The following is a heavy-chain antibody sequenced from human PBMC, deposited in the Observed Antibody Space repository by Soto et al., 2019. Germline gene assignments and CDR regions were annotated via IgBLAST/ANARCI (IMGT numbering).Heavy chain of an antibody. CDR2: ISSSSSYT. CDR1: GFTFSSYA. Sequence: EVQLLESGGGLVQPGGSLRLSCAASGFTFSSYAMSWVRQAPGKGLEWVSYISSSSSYTNYADSVKGRFTISRDNAKNSLYLQMNSLRAEDTAVYYCARDRLVDYWGQGTLVTVSS. D-gene: IGHD6-19*01. J-gene: IGHJ4*02. V-gene: IGHV3-48*04. CDR3: ARDRLVDY.